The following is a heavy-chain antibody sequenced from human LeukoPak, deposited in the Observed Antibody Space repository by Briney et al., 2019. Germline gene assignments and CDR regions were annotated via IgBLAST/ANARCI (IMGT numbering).Heavy chain of an antibody. V-gene: IGHV4-34*01. CDR3: ARESYGSGSYYPSSYYFDY. CDR1: GGSFSGYY. Sequence: PSETLSLTCAVYGGSFSGYYWSWIRQPPGKGLEWIGEINHSGSTNYNPSLKSRVTISVDTSKNQCSLKLSSVTAADTAVYYCARESYGSGSYYPSSYYFDYWGQGTLVTVSS. D-gene: IGHD3-10*01. CDR2: INHSGST. J-gene: IGHJ4*02.